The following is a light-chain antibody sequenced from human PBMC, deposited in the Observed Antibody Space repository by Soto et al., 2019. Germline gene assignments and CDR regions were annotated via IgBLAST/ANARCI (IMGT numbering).Light chain of an antibody. J-gene: IGLJ2*01. CDR3: ETWDTNTVI. V-gene: IGLV4-60*03. CDR1: SGHSSYI. Sequence: QTVVIQSSSASACLGSSVKLTCTLSSGHSSYIIAWHHHQPGKAPRYLMKVESSGTYNKGSGVPDRFSGSGSGADRYLTISNLQSEDEADYYCETWDTNTVIFGGGTKLTVL. CDR2: VESSGTY.